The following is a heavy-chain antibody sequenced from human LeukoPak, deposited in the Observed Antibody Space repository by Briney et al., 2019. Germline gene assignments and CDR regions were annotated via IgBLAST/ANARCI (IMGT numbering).Heavy chain of an antibody. V-gene: IGHV1-3*01. Sequence: ASVKVSCKASGYTFTSYAMHWVRQAPGQRLEWMGWINAGNGNTKYSQKFQGRVTITRDTSASTAYMELSSLRSEDTAVYYCAREVRDTYYYDSSGYYYGYWGQGTLVTVS. CDR2: INAGNGNT. CDR3: AREVRDTYYYDSSGYYYGY. D-gene: IGHD3-22*01. CDR1: GYTFTSYA. J-gene: IGHJ4*02.